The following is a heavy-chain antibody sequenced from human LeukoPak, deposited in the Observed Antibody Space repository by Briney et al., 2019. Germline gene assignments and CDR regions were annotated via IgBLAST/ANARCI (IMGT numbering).Heavy chain of an antibody. CDR1: GLTFSSYW. J-gene: IGHJ4*02. V-gene: IGHV3-74*01. D-gene: IGHD4-11*01. CDR3: ARDYSNYGDFDY. Sequence: GGSLRLSCAASGLTFSSYWMHWVRQAPGKGLVWVSRINSDGSRTSYADSVKGRFTISRDNAKNTLYLQMDSLRAEDTAVYYCARDYSNYGDFDYWGQGTLVTVSS. CDR2: INSDGSRT.